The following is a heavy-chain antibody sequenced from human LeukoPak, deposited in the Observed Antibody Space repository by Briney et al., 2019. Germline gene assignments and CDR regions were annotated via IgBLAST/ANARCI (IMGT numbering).Heavy chain of an antibody. CDR2: IWYGGSNK. CDR1: GFTFSSYG. V-gene: IGHV3-30*02. CDR3: AKGREPYYYYMDV. Sequence: PGGSLRLSCAASGFTFSSYGMHWVRQAPGKGLEWVAVIWYGGSNKYYADSVKGRFTISRDNSKNTLYLQMNSLRAEDTAVYYCAKGREPYYYYMDVWGKGTTVTVSS. J-gene: IGHJ6*03. D-gene: IGHD1-26*01.